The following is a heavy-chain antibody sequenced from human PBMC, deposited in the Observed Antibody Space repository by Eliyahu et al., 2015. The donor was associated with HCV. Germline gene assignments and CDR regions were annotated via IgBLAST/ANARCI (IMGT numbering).Heavy chain of an antibody. V-gene: IGHV3-23*01. D-gene: IGHD3-22*01. CDR1: GFTFSSWS. CDR3: AKAYCDSSGYYYRDQYFQH. Sequence: EVLLLESGGGLVQPGGSLRLSCAASGFTFSSWSFNWVRQAPGKGLEWVSGISGSGYTIYYADSVKGRFTTSRDSSKNTMYLQMNSLRAEDTAVYYCAKAYCDSSGYYYRDQYFQHWGQGTLVTVSS. J-gene: IGHJ1*01. CDR2: ISGSGYTI.